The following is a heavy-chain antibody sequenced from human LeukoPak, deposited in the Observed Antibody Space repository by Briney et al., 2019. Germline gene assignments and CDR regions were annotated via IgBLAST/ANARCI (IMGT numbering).Heavy chain of an antibody. CDR1: GYSFTSYW. V-gene: IGHV5-51*01. J-gene: IGHJ6*02. CDR2: IYPGDSDT. Sequence: GESLKISCKGSGYSFTSYWIGWVRQMPGEGLEWMGIIYPGDSDTRYSPSFQGQVTISADKSISTAYLQWSSLKASDTAMYYCARQGYCSGGSCYSPPHYYYYGMDVWGQGTTVTVSS. CDR3: ARQGYCSGGSCYSPPHYYYYGMDV. D-gene: IGHD2-15*01.